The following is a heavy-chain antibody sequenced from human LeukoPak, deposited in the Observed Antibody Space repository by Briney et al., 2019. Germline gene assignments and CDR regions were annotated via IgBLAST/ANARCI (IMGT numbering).Heavy chain of an antibody. Sequence: GASVKVSCKASGYTFTGYYMHWVRQAPGQGLEWMGRINPNSGGTNYAQKFQGRVTMTRDTSISTAYMELSRLRSDDTAVYYCARDRRDCSGGSCYSLNDYWGQGTLVTVSS. V-gene: IGHV1-2*06. J-gene: IGHJ4*02. D-gene: IGHD2-15*01. CDR2: INPNSGGT. CDR1: GYTFTGYY. CDR3: ARDRRDCSGGSCYSLNDY.